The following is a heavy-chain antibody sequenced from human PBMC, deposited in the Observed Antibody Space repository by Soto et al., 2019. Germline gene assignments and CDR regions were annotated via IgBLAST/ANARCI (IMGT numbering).Heavy chain of an antibody. CDR3: AKSVYNWNDGFFDY. D-gene: IGHD1-1*01. Sequence: PGGSLRLSCAASGFTFSTYGMHWVRQAPGKGLEWVAVISYDGVNKYYADSVKGRFTISRDNSKNTLYLQMNSLRAEDTAVYYCAKSVYNWNDGFFDYWGQATLVTVPS. CDR1: GFTFSTYG. J-gene: IGHJ4*02. CDR2: ISYDGVNK. V-gene: IGHV3-30*18.